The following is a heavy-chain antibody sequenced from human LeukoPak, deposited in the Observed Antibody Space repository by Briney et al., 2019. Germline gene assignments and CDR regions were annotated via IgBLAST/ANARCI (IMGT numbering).Heavy chain of an antibody. J-gene: IGHJ3*02. CDR1: GYSISSGYY. V-gene: IGHV4-38-2*01. CDR2: IYHSGST. D-gene: IGHD2/OR15-2a*01. Sequence: PSETLSLTCAVSGYSISSGYYWGWIRQPPGKGLEWIGSIYHSGSTYYNPSLKSRVTISVDTSKNQFFLKLSSVTAADTAVYYCARLHSIAISGAFDIWGQGTMVTVSS. CDR3: ARLHSIAISGAFDI.